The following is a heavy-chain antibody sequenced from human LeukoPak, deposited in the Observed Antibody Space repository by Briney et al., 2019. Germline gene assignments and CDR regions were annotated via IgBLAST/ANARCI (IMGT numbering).Heavy chain of an antibody. CDR2: IYYSGST. Sequence: SETLSPTCTVSGGSISSGDYYWSWIRQPPGKGLEWIGYIYYSGSTYYNPSLKSRVTISVDTSKNQFSLKLSSVTAADTAVYYCARVDDYETDYWGQGTLVTVSS. J-gene: IGHJ4*02. V-gene: IGHV4-30-4*08. CDR3: ARVDDYETDY. D-gene: IGHD4-17*01. CDR1: GGSISSGDYY.